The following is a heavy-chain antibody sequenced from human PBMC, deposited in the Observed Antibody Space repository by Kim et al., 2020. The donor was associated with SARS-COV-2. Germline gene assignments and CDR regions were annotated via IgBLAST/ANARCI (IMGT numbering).Heavy chain of an antibody. CDR2: ISNNEKT. Sequence: SQTLSLTCSVFGGSISSDSYYWSWLRQHPGEGLEWIGYISNNEKTYYNPSLQNRVIISLETSKSHFSLKLSSVTAADTALYYCARAVTSKNGWYYFDQWGQGTLVTVSS. CDR1: GGSISSDSYY. CDR3: ARAVTSKNGWYYFDQ. J-gene: IGHJ4*02. D-gene: IGHD2-8*01. V-gene: IGHV4-31*03.